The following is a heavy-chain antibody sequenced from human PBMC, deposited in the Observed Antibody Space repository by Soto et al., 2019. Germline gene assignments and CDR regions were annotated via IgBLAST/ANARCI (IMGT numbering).Heavy chain of an antibody. CDR2: IDPRDSYT. Sequence: EVQLVQSGAEVKKPGESLRISCQASGYSFTTYWISWVRQMPGKGLEWMARIDPRDSYTNYSPSFQGHVTISADKSISTAYLQWSSLEASDTAIYYCARLKWRYGSFYGMDVWGQGTTVTVSS. J-gene: IGHJ6*02. V-gene: IGHV5-10-1*03. CDR3: ARLKWRYGSFYGMDV. D-gene: IGHD6-13*01. CDR1: GYSFTTYW.